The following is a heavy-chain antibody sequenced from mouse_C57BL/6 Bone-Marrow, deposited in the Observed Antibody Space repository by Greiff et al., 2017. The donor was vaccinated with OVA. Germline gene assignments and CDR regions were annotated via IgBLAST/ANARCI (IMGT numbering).Heavy chain of an antibody. CDR3: ARSGLRYYFDY. CDR2: IYPGDGDT. D-gene: IGHD1-1*01. J-gene: IGHJ2*01. CDR1: GYAFSSYW. Sequence: QVQLQQSGAELVKPGASVKISCKASGYAFSSYWMNWVKQRPGKGLEWIGQIYPGDGDTNYNGKFKGKATLTADKSSSTAYMQLSSLTSEDSAVYFCARSGLRYYFDYWGQGTTLTVSS. V-gene: IGHV1-80*01.